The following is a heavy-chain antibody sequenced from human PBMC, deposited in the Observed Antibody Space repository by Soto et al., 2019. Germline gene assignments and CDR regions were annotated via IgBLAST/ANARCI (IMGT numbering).Heavy chain of an antibody. V-gene: IGHV4-31*03. CDR1: GGSISSGGYY. D-gene: IGHD3-9*01. J-gene: IGHJ4*02. CDR3: ARGFESLTFDY. CDR2: IYYSGST. Sequence: SETLSLTFTVSGGSISSGGYYWSWIRQHPGKGLEWIGYIYYSGSTYYNPSLKSRVTISVDTSKNQFSLKLSSVTAADTAVYYCARGFESLTFDYWGQGTLVTVSS.